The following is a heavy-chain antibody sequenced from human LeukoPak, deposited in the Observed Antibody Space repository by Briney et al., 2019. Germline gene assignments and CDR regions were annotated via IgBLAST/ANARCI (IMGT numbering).Heavy chain of an antibody. CDR1: GFTFSSYS. CDR3: ARGPLAGLYYYYYMDV. CDR2: ISSSSSYI. Sequence: PGGSLRLSCAASGFTFSSYSMNWVRQAPGKGLEWVSSISSSSSYIYYADSVKGRFTISRDNSKNTLYLQMNSLRAEDTAVYYCARGPLAGLYYYYYMDVWGKGTTVTVSS. V-gene: IGHV3-21*01. J-gene: IGHJ6*03. D-gene: IGHD6-19*01.